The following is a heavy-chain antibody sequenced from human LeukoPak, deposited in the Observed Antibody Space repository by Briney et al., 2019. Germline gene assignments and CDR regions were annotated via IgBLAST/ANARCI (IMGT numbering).Heavy chain of an antibody. CDR1: GFTFNSNA. CDR3: AKEKLGYCSGSSCYSTYYFDY. V-gene: IGHV3-23*01. Sequence: GGSLRLTCAASGFTFNSNAMSWVRQAPGKGLEWVSAIVDSGAGTYYADSVKGRFTISRDNSKNTLYLQMNSLRAEDTAVYYCAKEKLGYCSGSSCYSTYYFDYWGQGTLVTVSS. D-gene: IGHD2-2*01. CDR2: IVDSGAGT. J-gene: IGHJ4*02.